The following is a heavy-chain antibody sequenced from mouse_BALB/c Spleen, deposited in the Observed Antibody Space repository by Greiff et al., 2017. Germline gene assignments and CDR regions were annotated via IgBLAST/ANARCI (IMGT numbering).Heavy chain of an antibody. V-gene: IGHV5-15*02. CDR2: ISNLAYSI. J-gene: IGHJ4*01. D-gene: IGHD1-1*01. Sequence: DVMLVESGGGLVQPGGSRKLSCAASGFTFSDYGMAWVRQAPGKGPEWVAFISNLAYSIYYADTVTGRFTISRENAKNTLYLEMSSLRSEDTAMYYCARYYYGSTYAMDYWGQGTSVTVSS. CDR3: ARYYYGSTYAMDY. CDR1: GFTFSDYG.